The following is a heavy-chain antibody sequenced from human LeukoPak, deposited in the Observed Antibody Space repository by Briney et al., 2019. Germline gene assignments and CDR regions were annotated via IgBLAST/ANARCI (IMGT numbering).Heavy chain of an antibody. V-gene: IGHV5-51*01. Sequence: GESLKISCKGSGYSFTGYWIGWVRQMPGKGPEWMGIVYPGDSDTRYSPSFQGQVTISADKSISTAYLQWSSLKASDTAIYYCARCSTAWPLDYWGQGTLVTVSS. CDR2: VYPGDSDT. CDR3: ARCSTAWPLDY. D-gene: IGHD2-8*02. CDR1: GYSFTGYW. J-gene: IGHJ4*02.